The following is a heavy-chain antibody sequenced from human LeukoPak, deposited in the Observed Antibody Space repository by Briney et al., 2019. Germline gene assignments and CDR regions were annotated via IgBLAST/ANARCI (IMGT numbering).Heavy chain of an antibody. D-gene: IGHD3-10*01. Sequence: PGGSLRLSCAASGFTFSSYGMHWVRQAPGKGLEWVANIKQDGSEKYYVDSVKGRFTISRDNAKNTLYLQMNSLRAEDTARYYCARSGGIIDYWGQGTLVTVSS. CDR3: ARSGGIIDY. V-gene: IGHV3-7*03. CDR1: GFTFSSYG. CDR2: IKQDGSEK. J-gene: IGHJ4*02.